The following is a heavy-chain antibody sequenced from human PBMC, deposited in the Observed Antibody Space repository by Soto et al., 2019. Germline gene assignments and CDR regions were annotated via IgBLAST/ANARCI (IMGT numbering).Heavy chain of an antibody. J-gene: IGHJ6*02. CDR3: ARVATIVVVPAAMGYYYYGMDV. Sequence: PSQTLSLTCAISGDSVSSNSAAWNWISQSPSRGLEWLGRTYYRSKWYNDYAVSVKSRITINPDTSKNQFSLQLNSVTPEDTAVYYCARVATIVVVPAAMGYYYYGMDVWGQGTTVTVSS. CDR2: TYYRSKWYN. CDR1: GDSVSSNSAA. V-gene: IGHV6-1*01. D-gene: IGHD2-2*01.